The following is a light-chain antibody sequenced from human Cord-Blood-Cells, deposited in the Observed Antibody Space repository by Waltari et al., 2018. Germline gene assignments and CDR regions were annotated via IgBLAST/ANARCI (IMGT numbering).Light chain of an antibody. J-gene: IGLJ3*02. CDR2: DVS. V-gene: IGLV2-11*01. Sequence: SHLTQPRSVSGSPGQSVTISSAVARRYVGGYIYVSCYQQHPGKAPKLMIYDVSNRPSGVPDRFSGSKSGNTASLTISGLQAEDEADYYCCSYAGSYTWVFGGGTKLTVL. CDR1: RRYVGGYIY. CDR3: CSYAGSYTWV.